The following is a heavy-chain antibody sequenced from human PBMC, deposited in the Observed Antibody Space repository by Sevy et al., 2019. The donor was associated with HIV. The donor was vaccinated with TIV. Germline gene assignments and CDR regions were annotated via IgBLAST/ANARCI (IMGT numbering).Heavy chain of an antibody. CDR2: ISYDGSNK. CDR3: AKDVVAVAGTSYYYYGMDV. V-gene: IGHV3-30*18. Sequence: GGSLRLSCAASEFTFSSYGMHWVRQAPGKGLEWVAVISYDGSNKYYADSVKGRFTISRDNSKNTLYLQMNSLRAEDTAVYYCAKDVVAVAGTSYYYYGMDVWGQGTTVTVSS. D-gene: IGHD6-19*01. CDR1: EFTFSSYG. J-gene: IGHJ6*02.